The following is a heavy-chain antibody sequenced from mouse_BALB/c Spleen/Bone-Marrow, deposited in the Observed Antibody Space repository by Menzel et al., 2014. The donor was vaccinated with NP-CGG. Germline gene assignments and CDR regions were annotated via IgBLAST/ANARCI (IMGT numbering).Heavy chain of an antibody. V-gene: IGHV3-8*02. CDR3: ASGGPTMITYYAMDY. Sequence: EVHLVESGPSLVKPSQTLSLTCSVTGDSITSGYWNWIRKFPANKLEYMGYINFSGSTYYNPSLESRISITRDTSKNQYYLQLNSVTTEDTATYYCASGGPTMITYYAMDYWGQGTSVTVSS. CDR1: GDSITSGY. J-gene: IGHJ4*01. D-gene: IGHD2-4*01. CDR2: INFSGST.